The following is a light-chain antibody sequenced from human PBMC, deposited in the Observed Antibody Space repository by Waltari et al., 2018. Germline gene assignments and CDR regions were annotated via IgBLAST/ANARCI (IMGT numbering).Light chain of an antibody. CDR2: DVS. Sequence: HSALTQPASVSGSPGQSITISCTGTSSDVGGYNYVSWYQQHPGKAPKLMIFDVSNRPSGVSNRFAGSTSGNTASLTVSGLQAEDEADYYCSSYISSDTLELFGGGTSLTVL. CDR1: SSDVGGYNY. CDR3: SSYISSDTLEL. J-gene: IGLJ2*01. V-gene: IGLV2-14*03.